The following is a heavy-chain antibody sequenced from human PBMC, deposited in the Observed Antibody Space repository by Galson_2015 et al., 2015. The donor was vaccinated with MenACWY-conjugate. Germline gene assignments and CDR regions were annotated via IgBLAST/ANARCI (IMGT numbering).Heavy chain of an antibody. D-gene: IGHD3-10*01. CDR2: LSPTTGNT. CDR1: GLTFSSSG. J-gene: IGHJ4*02. CDR3: AKGAALYGSGNYYDY. Sequence: SMRLACAGSGLTFSSSGMGWVRQAPGKGLEWVSGLSPTTGNTYYADSVRGLFTISRDNSKNTLYLQMDSLRADDTALYYCAKGAALYGSGNYYDYWVQGTQFTVSS. V-gene: IGHV3-23*01.